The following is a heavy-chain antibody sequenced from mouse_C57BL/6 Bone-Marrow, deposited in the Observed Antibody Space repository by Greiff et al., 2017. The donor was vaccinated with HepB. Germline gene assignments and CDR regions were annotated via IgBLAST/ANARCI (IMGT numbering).Heavy chain of an antibody. Sequence: QVQLQQSGAELVRPGASVTLSCKASGYTFTDYEMHWVKQTPVHGLEWIGAIDPETGGTAYNQKFKGKAILTADKSSSTAYMELRSLTSEDSAVYYCTRRRILLRGGAMDCWGQGTSVTVSS. D-gene: IGHD1-1*01. J-gene: IGHJ4*01. CDR1: GYTFTDYE. V-gene: IGHV1-15*01. CDR3: TRRRILLRGGAMDC. CDR2: IDPETGGT.